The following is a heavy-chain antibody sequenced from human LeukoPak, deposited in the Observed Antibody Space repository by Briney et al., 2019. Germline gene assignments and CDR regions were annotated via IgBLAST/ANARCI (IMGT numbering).Heavy chain of an antibody. CDR1: GFTFSSYS. CDR3: AKDVDTALVNGDAFDI. D-gene: IGHD5-18*01. J-gene: IGHJ3*02. Sequence: PGGSLRLPCAASGFTFSSYSMNWVRQAPGKGLEWVSYISSSAGTTYSADSVKGRFTISRDNSRNTLYLQMNSLRAEDTAVYHCAKDVDTALVNGDAFDIWGQGTMVTVFS. V-gene: IGHV3-23*01. CDR2: ISSSAGTT.